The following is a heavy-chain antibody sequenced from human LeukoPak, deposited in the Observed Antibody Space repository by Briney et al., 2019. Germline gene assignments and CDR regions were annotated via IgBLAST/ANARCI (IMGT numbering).Heavy chain of an antibody. D-gene: IGHD3-22*01. V-gene: IGHV1-18*01. CDR3: ARDSAGYYDSSGYYYELDY. Sequence: GASVTVSFKASGYTFTSYGISWVRQAPGQGLEWMGWISAYNGNTNYAQKLQGRVTMTTDTSTSTAYMELRSLRSDDTAVYYCARDSAGYYDSSGYYYELDYWGQGTLVTVSS. J-gene: IGHJ4*02. CDR2: ISAYNGNT. CDR1: GYTFTSYG.